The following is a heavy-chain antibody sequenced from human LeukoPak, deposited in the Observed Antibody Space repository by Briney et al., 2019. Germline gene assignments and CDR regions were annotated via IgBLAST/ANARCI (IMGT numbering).Heavy chain of an antibody. CDR3: AGQWLVLDYYYGMDV. V-gene: IGHV3-66*02. D-gene: IGHD6-19*01. J-gene: IGHJ6*02. CDR1: GFTVSSNY. CDR2: TYSGGST. Sequence: GGSLRLSCAASGFTVSSNYMSWVRQAPGKGLEWVSVTYSGGSTYYADSVKGRFTISRDNSKNALYLQMNSLRAEDTAVYYCAGQWLVLDYYYGMDVWGQGTTVTVSS.